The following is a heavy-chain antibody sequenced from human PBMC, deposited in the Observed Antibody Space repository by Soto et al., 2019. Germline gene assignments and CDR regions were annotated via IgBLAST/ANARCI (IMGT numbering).Heavy chain of an antibody. Sequence: GESLKISFQGSGYSFANYWIAWVRQMPGKGLEWMGVIYPGDSDTRYSPSFRGQVTISADKSISHVYLQWSSLKASDTAMYYCARTPITGYSSSWYSRHYYGMDVWGQGTTVTVSS. J-gene: IGHJ6*02. V-gene: IGHV5-51*01. CDR2: IYPGDSDT. CDR3: ARTPITGYSSSWYSRHYYGMDV. CDR1: GYSFANYW. D-gene: IGHD6-13*01.